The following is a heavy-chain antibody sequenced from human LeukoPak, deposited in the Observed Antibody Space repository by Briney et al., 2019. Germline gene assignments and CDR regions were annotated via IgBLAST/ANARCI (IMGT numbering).Heavy chain of an antibody. CDR2: FDPEDGDT. Sequence: ASVKVSCKVSGYTLTELSMHRVRQAPGKGREWMGGFDPEDGDTIYAQMFQGRVTMTEDTSTDTAYMELSSLGSEDTAMYYCATGIGSNYGAYLDWFDPWGQGTLVTVSS. J-gene: IGHJ5*02. D-gene: IGHD4-11*01. CDR3: ATGIGSNYGAYLDWFDP. CDR1: GYTLTELS. V-gene: IGHV1-24*01.